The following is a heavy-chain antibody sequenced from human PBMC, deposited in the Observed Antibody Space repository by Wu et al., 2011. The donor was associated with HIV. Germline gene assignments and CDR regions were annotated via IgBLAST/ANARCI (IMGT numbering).Heavy chain of an antibody. D-gene: IGHD2-21*01. V-gene: IGHV1-69*14. CDR1: GGSFNNYA. J-gene: IGHJ4*02. Sequence: QVQLVQSGAELKKPGSSVRVSCKTSGGSFNNYAINWMRQAPGQVLEWMGGIIGIFGTAKYAQKFQGRVTITADKSTSTAYMELRSLRSEDTAVYYCARDFGGDEEYWGQGTLVTVSS. CDR3: ARDFGGDEEY. CDR2: IIGIFGTA.